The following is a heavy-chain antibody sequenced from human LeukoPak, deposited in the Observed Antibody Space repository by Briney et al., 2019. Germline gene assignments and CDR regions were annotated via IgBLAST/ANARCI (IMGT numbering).Heavy chain of an antibody. Sequence: GASVKVSCKASGYTFTSYDINWVRQATGQGLEWMGWMNPNSGNTGYAQKFQGRVTMTRDTSISTAYMELSSLRSEDTAVYYCARGLGGSSSGEIYNWFDPWGQGTLVTVSS. D-gene: IGHD6-13*01. J-gene: IGHJ5*02. CDR2: MNPNSGNT. CDR1: GYTFTSYD. CDR3: ARGLGGSSSGEIYNWFDP. V-gene: IGHV1-8*01.